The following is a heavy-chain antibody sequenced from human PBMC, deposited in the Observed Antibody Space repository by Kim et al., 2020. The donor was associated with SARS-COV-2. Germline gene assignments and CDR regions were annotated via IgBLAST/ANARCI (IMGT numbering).Heavy chain of an antibody. V-gene: IGHV4-38-2*02. CDR1: GYSITRGYY. D-gene: IGHD6-13*01. CDR2: IHRSGST. J-gene: IGHJ4*02. CDR3: ARVGGGAYSSTLLYLDY. Sequence: SETLSLTCTVSGYSITRGYYWGSIRQPPGKGLEWIGGIHRSGSTYYKASLKRRVSISVDTTKKQFSLRLTSVTAADAAVYYCARVGGGAYSSTLLYLDYWGQGRLVTVSS.